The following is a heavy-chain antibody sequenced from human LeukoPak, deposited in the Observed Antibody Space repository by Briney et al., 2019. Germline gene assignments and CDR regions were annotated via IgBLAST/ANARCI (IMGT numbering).Heavy chain of an antibody. Sequence: GGSLRLSCAASGFTFAIHAMPWARQAPGKGLEWVSGISGDGASTHYAESLKGQFTISRDNSQNTLFLQMNSLRVEDTAIYYCAKDSYASGRPLHTFDVWGQGTMVTVSS. D-gene: IGHD3-10*01. J-gene: IGHJ3*01. CDR3: AKDSYASGRPLHTFDV. CDR2: ISGDGAST. CDR1: GFTFAIHA. V-gene: IGHV3-23*01.